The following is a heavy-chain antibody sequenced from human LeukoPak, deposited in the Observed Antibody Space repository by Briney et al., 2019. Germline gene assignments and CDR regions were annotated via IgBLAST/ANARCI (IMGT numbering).Heavy chain of an antibody. CDR1: GFIFSSYS. J-gene: IGHJ3*01. CDR3: VRDHHYALDV. Sequence: GGSLRLSCAASGFIFSSYSMNWVRQAPGKGLEWISYIRTSPSEIYYADSVRGRFTISRDDAKNSLYLQMDSLRDEDMAVYYCVRDHHYALDVWGQGTTVTVSS. V-gene: IGHV3-48*02. CDR2: IRTSPSEI.